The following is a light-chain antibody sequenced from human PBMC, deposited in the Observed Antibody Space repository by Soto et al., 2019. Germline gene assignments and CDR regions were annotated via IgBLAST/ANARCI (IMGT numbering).Light chain of an antibody. CDR2: STS. V-gene: IGLV7-43*01. CDR1: TGAVTSGYY. CDR3: LLYYGGAS. Sequence: QTVVTQEPSLTASPGGTVTLTCASGTGAVTSGYYPNWFQQKPGQAPRPLIYSTSHKHSWTPARFSGSLLGGKAALTLSGVQPEDEAEYYCLLYYGGASFGGGTKLTVL. J-gene: IGLJ2*01.